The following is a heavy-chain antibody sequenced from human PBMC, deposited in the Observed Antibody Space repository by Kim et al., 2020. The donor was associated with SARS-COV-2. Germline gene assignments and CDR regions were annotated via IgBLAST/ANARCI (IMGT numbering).Heavy chain of an antibody. Sequence: ASVKVSCKASGYTFTSYYMHWVRQAPGQGLEWMGIINPSGGSTSYAQKFQGRVTMTRDTSTSTVYMELSSLRSEDTAVYYCARDPIFYSSSWPGGYYYGMDVWGQGTTVTVSS. V-gene: IGHV1-46*01. CDR3: ARDPIFYSSSWPGGYYYGMDV. J-gene: IGHJ6*02. CDR1: GYTFTSYY. CDR2: INPSGGST. D-gene: IGHD6-13*01.